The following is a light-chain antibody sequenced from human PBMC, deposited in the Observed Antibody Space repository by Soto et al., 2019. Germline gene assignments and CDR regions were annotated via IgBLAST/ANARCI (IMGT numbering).Light chain of an antibody. CDR3: QQYTSYSRA. V-gene: IGKV1-5*01. CDR2: DAS. J-gene: IGKJ1*01. CDR1: QSISSW. Sequence: DIQMTQSPSTLSASVGDRVTITCRASQSISSWLAWYQQKPGKVPKLLIYDASNLGSGVPSRFSGSGSGTDFTLTISGLQPDDFTTYYCQQYTSYSRAFGQGTKGDIK.